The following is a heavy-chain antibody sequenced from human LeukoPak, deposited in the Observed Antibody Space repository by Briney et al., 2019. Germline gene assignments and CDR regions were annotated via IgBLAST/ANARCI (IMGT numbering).Heavy chain of an antibody. V-gene: IGHV1-69*01. CDR1: GGTFSSYA. CDR2: IIPIFGTA. D-gene: IGHD2-15*01. CDR3: ARELGDCSGGSCYNGSAFDS. Sequence: ASVKVSCKASGGTFSSYAISWVRQAPGQGLEWMGGIIPIFGTANYAQKFQGRVTITADESTSTAYMELSSLRSEDTAVYYCARELGDCSGGSCYNGSAFDSWGQGTMVTVSS. J-gene: IGHJ3*02.